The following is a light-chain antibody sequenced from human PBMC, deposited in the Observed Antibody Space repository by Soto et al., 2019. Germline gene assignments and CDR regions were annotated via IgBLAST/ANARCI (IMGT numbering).Light chain of an antibody. V-gene: IGKV3-11*01. CDR3: QQRNNWPRT. CDR1: QSVSSS. Sequence: EIVLTQSPATLSLSPGERATLSCRASQSVSSSLAWYQQKPGQAPRLLIYDASNRATGIPARFSGSGSGTDFTLTISTLEPEDVAIYYCQQRNNWPRTFGQGTKVEIK. CDR2: DAS. J-gene: IGKJ1*01.